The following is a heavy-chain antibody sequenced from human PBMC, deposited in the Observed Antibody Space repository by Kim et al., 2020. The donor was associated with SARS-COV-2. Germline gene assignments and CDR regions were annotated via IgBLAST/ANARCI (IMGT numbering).Heavy chain of an antibody. CDR1: GYRFTSCY. CDR2: ISGYNRKT. V-gene: IGHV1-18*01. Sequence: ASVKVSCKTSGYRFTSCYISWLRQAPGQGLEWLGWISGYNRKTSYAQKFQDRVTMTTDTSTTTGYMELRNLGYDDTAVYYCARVQDYYGSGSYQDYWGQG. D-gene: IGHD3-10*01. J-gene: IGHJ4*02. CDR3: ARVQDYYGSGSYQDY.